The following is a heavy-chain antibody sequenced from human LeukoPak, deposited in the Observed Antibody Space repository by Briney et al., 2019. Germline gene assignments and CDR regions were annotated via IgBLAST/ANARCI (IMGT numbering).Heavy chain of an antibody. CDR2: INPSAGTT. V-gene: IGHV1-46*01. CDR3: ARGVVVHEYTYGTFDY. CDR1: GYTFTSYY. Sequence: ASVKVSCKASGYTFTSYYIHWVRRAPGQGLQWMGIINPSAGTTTYAQRFQGRVTMTRDTSTSTVYMDLSSLRPEDTAVYYCARGVVVHEYTYGTFDYWGQGTLVTVSS. D-gene: IGHD5-18*01. J-gene: IGHJ4*02.